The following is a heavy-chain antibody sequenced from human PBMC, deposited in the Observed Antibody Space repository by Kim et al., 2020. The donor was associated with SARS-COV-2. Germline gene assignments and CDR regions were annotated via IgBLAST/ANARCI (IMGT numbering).Heavy chain of an antibody. V-gene: IGHV3-74*01. CDR2: DGGTT. CDR3: ARGPF. J-gene: IGHJ4*02. Sequence: DGGTTRYAGSVKGRFTITKDNSKKTLLLQMNSLGADDTGVYYCARGPFWGQGTLVTVSS.